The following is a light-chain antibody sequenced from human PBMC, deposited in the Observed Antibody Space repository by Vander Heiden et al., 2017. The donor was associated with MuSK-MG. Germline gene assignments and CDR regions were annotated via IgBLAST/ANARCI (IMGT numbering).Light chain of an antibody. CDR1: QRISRN. CDR2: ATS. J-gene: IGKJ5*01. CDR3: QQSVSSPFT. V-gene: IGKV1-39*01. Sequence: QMTQSPSSLSAPIGDRVAITCRASQRISRNLNWYQQMPGKAPKLLIYATSNLHGGVPSRFSAAGSGTEFTLTISRLQREDFATYYCQQSVSSPFTFGQGTRLETK.